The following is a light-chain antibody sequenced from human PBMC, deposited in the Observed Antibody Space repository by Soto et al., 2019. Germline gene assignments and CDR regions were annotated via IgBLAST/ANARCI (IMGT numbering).Light chain of an antibody. J-gene: IGLJ3*02. Sequence: QPALTQPPSVSGAPGQRVTISCTGSSSNIGADYDVHWYQQLPGTAPKLLIYGNSNRPSGVPDRFSGSKSGTSASLAITGLQAEDEADYYCQSYDTSLSAWVFGGGTKVTVL. CDR3: QSYDTSLSAWV. CDR1: SSNIGADYD. V-gene: IGLV1-40*01. CDR2: GNS.